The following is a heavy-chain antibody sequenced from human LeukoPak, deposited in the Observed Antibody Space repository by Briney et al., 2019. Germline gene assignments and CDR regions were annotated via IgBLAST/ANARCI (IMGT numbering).Heavy chain of an antibody. V-gene: IGHV4-30-2*02. D-gene: IGHD3-16*01. CDR1: GGSISSGGYY. CDR3: ARSRGSRDFDY. CDR2: IYHSGST. Sequence: PSETLSLTCTVSGGSISSGGYYWSWIRQPPGKGLEWIGYIYHSGSTYYNPSLKSRVTISVDTSKNQFSLKLSSVTAADTAVYYCARSRGSRDFDYWGQGTLVTVSS. J-gene: IGHJ4*02.